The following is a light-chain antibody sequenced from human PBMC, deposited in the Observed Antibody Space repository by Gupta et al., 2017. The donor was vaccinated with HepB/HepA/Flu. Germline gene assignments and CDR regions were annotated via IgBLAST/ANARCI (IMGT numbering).Light chain of an antibody. J-gene: IGLJ2*01. V-gene: IGLV1-47*01. CDR2: RNN. CDR3: AAWDDSLSGRV. Sequence: SVLTPPPSASGPPRPRVTISCSGSSSNIGSNYVYWYQQLPGTAPKLLIYRNNQRPSGVPDRFSGSKSGTSASLAISGLRSEDEADYYCAAWDDSLSGRVFGGGTKLTVL. CDR1: SSNIGSNY.